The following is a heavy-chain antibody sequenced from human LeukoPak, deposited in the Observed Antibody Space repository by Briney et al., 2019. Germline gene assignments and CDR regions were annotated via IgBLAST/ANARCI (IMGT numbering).Heavy chain of an antibody. CDR2: IWYDGSNK. V-gene: IGHV3-33*06. CDR3: AKGQVTTEGFSFIDY. J-gene: IGHJ4*02. D-gene: IGHD4-11*01. Sequence: PGRSLRLSCAASGFIFSSYGMHWVRQAPGKGLEWVAVIWYDGSNKYYADPVKGRFTISRDNSKNTLYLQMNSLRAEDTAVYYCAKGQVTTEGFSFIDYWGQGTLVTVSS. CDR1: GFIFSSYG.